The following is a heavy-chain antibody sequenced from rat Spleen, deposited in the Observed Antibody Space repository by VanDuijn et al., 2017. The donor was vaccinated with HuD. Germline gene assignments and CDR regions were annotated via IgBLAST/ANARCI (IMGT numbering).Heavy chain of an antibody. J-gene: IGHJ3*01. CDR1: GFTFSSSG. CDR3: ARKGPTGSGFAY. V-gene: IGHV5-62*01. Sequence: VQLVESGGGLVQPGKSLKLSCSASGFTFSSSGIHWIRQGPGKGLDWVAYISGSNGTVYADAVKGRFTISRDNAKNTLYLQLNSLKSEDTAIYYCARKGPTGSGFAYWGQGTLVTVSS. D-gene: IGHD5-1*01. CDR2: ISGSNGT.